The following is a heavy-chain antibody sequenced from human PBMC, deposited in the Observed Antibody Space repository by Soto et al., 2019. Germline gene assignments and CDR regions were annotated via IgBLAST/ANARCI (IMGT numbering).Heavy chain of an antibody. CDR3: TTMLLDAGYCSGGSCRNLDY. Sequence: SVSNAWMNWVRQAPGKGLEWVGRIKSKTDGGTTDYAAPVKGRFTISRDDSKNTLYLQMNSLKTEDTAVYYCTTMLLDAGYCSGGSCRNLDYWGKGTLVTVSS. V-gene: IGHV3-15*07. D-gene: IGHD2-15*01. J-gene: IGHJ4*02. CDR1: SVSNAW. CDR2: IKSKTDGGTT.